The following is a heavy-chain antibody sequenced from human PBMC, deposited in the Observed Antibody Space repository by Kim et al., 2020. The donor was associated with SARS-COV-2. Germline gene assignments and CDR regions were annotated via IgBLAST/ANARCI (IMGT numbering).Heavy chain of an antibody. J-gene: IGHJ6*02. CDR3: AKDGCRVVVAATCGMDV. V-gene: IGHV3-23*01. Sequence: VKGPLTISRNKSKNTLYLQMNSLRAEDTAVYYCAKDGCRVVVAATCGMDVWGQGTTVTVSS. D-gene: IGHD2-15*01.